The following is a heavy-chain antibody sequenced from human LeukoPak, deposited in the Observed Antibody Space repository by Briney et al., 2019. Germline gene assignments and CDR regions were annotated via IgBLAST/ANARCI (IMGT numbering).Heavy chain of an antibody. D-gene: IGHD1-26*01. CDR1: GFTFSSYA. J-gene: IGHJ4*02. CDR2: ISGSGGST. V-gene: IGHV3-23*01. CDR3: AKYGPQDSGSSHFDY. Sequence: GGSLRLSCAASGFTFSSYAMSWVRQAPGKGLEWVSAISGSGGSTYYADSVKGRFTISRDNSKNTLHLQMNSLRAEDTAVYYCAKYGPQDSGSSHFDYWGQGALVTVSS.